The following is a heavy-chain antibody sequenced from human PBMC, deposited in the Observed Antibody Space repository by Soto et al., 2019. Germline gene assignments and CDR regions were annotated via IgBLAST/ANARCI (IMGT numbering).Heavy chain of an antibody. CDR3: AKDHASSRTWYYYGMDV. CDR2: ISGSGGST. J-gene: IGHJ6*02. V-gene: IGHV3-23*01. CDR1: GFTFSSYA. D-gene: IGHD2-2*01. Sequence: GGSLRLSCAASGFTFSSYAMSWVRQTPGKGLEWVSVISGSGGSTYYADSVKGRFTISRDNSKNTLYLQMNSLRADDTAVYYCAKDHASSRTWYYYGMDVWGQGTTVTVSS.